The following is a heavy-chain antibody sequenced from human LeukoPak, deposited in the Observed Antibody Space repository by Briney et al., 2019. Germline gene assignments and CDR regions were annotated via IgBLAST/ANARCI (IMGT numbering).Heavy chain of an antibody. CDR2: IYYSGST. V-gene: IGHV4-39*01. CDR1: GGSISSSSYY. CDR3: ARQRIVVVPAAIVRSPKIDFDI. D-gene: IGHD2-2*01. Sequence: KPSETLSLTCTVSGGSISSSSYYWGWIRQPPGKGLEWIWSIYYSGSTYYNPSLKSRVTISVGTSKNQFSLKLSSVTAADTAVYYCARQRIVVVPAAIVRSPKIDFDIWGQGTMVTVSS. J-gene: IGHJ3*02.